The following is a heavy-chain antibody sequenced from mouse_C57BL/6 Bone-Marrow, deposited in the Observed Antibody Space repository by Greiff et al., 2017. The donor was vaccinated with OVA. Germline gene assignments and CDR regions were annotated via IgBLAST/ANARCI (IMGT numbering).Heavy chain of an antibody. Sequence: VQVVESGPELVKPGASVKLSCKASGYTFTSYDINWVKQRPGQGLEWIGWIYPRDGSTKYNEKFKGKATLTVDTSSSTAYMELHSLTSEDSAVYFCATYYDYDGWYFDVWGTGTTVTVSS. D-gene: IGHD2-4*01. CDR2: IYPRDGST. J-gene: IGHJ1*03. CDR3: ATYYDYDGWYFDV. V-gene: IGHV1-85*01. CDR1: GYTFTSYD.